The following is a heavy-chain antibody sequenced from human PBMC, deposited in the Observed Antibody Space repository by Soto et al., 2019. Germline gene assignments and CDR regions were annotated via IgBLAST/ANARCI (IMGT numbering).Heavy chain of an antibody. CDR1: GYTFTSYY. CDR2: INPSGGST. D-gene: IGHD6-6*01. Sequence: QVQLVQSGAEVKKPGASVKVSCKASGYTFTSYYMHWVRQAPGQGLEWMGIINPSGGSTSYAQKFQGRVTMTRDTSTSTVYMELSSLRSEDTAVYYCARDRYSSSFERGYYYYGMDVWGQGTTVTVSS. CDR3: ARDRYSSSFERGYYYYGMDV. J-gene: IGHJ6*02. V-gene: IGHV1-46*01.